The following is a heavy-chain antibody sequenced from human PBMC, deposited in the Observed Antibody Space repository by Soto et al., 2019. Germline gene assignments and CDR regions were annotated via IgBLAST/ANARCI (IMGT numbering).Heavy chain of an antibody. CDR3: ARVPPWGNSAGDYYIQHYDS. V-gene: IGHV1-3*01. Sequence: ASVKVSCKSSGFTFTSYAIHWLRQAPGQRPQWMGWINGGSGNTKYSQDFQGRVTFTRDTFATTAYLELSSLRSEDTAVYYCARVPPWGNSAGDYYIQHYDSWGQGTPVTVSS. CDR1: GFTFTSYA. CDR2: INGGSGNT. D-gene: IGHD3-10*01. J-gene: IGHJ4*02.